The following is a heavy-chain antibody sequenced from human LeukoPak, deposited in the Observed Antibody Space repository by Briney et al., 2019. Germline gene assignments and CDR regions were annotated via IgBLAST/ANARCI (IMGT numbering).Heavy chain of an antibody. V-gene: IGHV4-34*01. J-gene: IGHJ6*03. CDR3: ARGGGAAAGSEGAPYMDV. Sequence: SETLSLTCAVYGGSFSGYYWSWIRQPPGKGLEWIGEINHSGSTNYNPSLKSRVTISVDTSKNQFSLKLSSVTAADTAVYYCARGGGAAAGSEGAPYMDVCGKGTTVTVSS. CDR2: INHSGST. D-gene: IGHD6-13*01. CDR1: GGSFSGYY.